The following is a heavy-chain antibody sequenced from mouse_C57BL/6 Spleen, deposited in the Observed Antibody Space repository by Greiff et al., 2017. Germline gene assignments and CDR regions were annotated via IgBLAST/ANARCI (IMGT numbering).Heavy chain of an antibody. CDR1: GYTFTSYW. D-gene: IGHD1-1*01. J-gene: IGHJ1*03. CDR3: ARRGNYYGSNWYFDV. V-gene: IGHV1-61*01. Sequence: VQLQQPGAELVRPGSSVKLSCKASGYTFTSYWMDWVKQRPGQGLEWIGNIYPSDSETHYNQKFKDKATLTVDKSSSTAYMQLSSLTSEDSAVYYCARRGNYYGSNWYFDVWGTGTTVTVSS. CDR2: IYPSDSET.